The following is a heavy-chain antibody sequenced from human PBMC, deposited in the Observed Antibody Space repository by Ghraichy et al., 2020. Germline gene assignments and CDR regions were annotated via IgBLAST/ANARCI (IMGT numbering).Heavy chain of an antibody. Sequence: ASVKVSCKASGYTFTSYYMHWVRQAPGQGLEWMGIINPSGGSTSYAQKFQGRVTMTRDTSTSTVYMELSSLRSEDTAVYYCASPTVVTPDYYYYYGMDVWGQGTTVTVSS. CDR1: GYTFTSYY. CDR2: INPSGGST. V-gene: IGHV1-46*01. J-gene: IGHJ6*02. CDR3: ASPTVVTPDYYYYYGMDV. D-gene: IGHD4-23*01.